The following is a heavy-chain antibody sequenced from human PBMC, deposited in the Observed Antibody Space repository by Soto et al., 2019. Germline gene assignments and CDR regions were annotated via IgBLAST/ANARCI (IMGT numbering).Heavy chain of an antibody. CDR1: GYTFTSYY. D-gene: IGHD3-22*01. J-gene: IGHJ4*02. V-gene: IGHV1-46*03. CDR3: ATTTYFYDRSGYSYPY. CDR2: INPGGGSG. Sequence: QVRLVQSGAEVKKPGASVNVSCKASGYTFTSYYMHWVRQAPGQGLEWMGIINPGGGSGSYAQKFPGRATLTAXTXTXXVYMQPTSPRSEDTAVYYCATTTYFYDRSGYSYPYWGQGTLVTVSS.